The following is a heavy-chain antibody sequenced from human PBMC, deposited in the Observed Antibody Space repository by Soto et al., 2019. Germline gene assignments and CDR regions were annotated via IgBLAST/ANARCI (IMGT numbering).Heavy chain of an antibody. CDR2: INPNSGGT. CDR1: GYTFTGYY. J-gene: IGHJ2*01. V-gene: IGHV1-2*04. D-gene: IGHD1-1*01. Sequence: QVQLVQSGAEVKKPGASVKVSCKASGYTFTGYYMHWVRQAPGQGLEWMGWINPNSGGTNYAQKFQGWVTMTRDTSISTAYMELSRLRSDDTAVYYCARLGLDPHYTDELEPTSWYFDLWGRGTLVTVSS. CDR3: ARLGLDPHYTDELEPTSWYFDL.